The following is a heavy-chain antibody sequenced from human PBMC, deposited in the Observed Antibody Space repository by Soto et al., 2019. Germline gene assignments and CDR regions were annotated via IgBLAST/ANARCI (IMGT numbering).Heavy chain of an antibody. CDR1: GGSISSGDYY. D-gene: IGHD2-2*01. V-gene: IGHV4-30-4*01. J-gene: IGHJ4*02. Sequence: SETLSLTCTVSGGSISSGDYYWSWIRQPPGKGLEWIGYIYYSGSTYYNPSLKSRVTISVDTSKNQFSLKLSSVTAADTAVYYCARGPVPAGPIDHWGQGTLVTVSS. CDR2: IYYSGST. CDR3: ARGPVPAGPIDH.